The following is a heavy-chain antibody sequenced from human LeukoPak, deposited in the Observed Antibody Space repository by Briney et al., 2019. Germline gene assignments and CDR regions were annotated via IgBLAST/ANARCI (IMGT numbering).Heavy chain of an antibody. CDR3: ARSGLSATGEFDY. J-gene: IGHJ4*02. Sequence: SETLSLTCTVSGGSISSGGYYWSWIRQHPGKGLEWIGYIYYSGSTYYNPSLKSRLTISVDTSKNQFSLKMSSVTAADTAVYYCARSGLSATGEFDYWGQGTLVTVSS. CDR2: IYYSGST. CDR1: GGSISSGGYY. V-gene: IGHV4-31*03. D-gene: IGHD2-15*01.